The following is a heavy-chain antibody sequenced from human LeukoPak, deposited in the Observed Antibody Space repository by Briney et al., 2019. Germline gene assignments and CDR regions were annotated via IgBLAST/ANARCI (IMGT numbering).Heavy chain of an antibody. CDR2: ISGDGGST. CDR1: GFTFSSYA. CDR3: AKTSKYSTTWYDY. Sequence: GGSLRLSCAASGFTFSSYAMSWVRQAPGKGLEWVSGISGDGGSTYYADSVKGRFTISRGSSENALYLQMNSLRAEDTAVYYCAKTSKYSTTWYDYWGQGTLVTVSS. D-gene: IGHD6-13*01. V-gene: IGHV3-23*01. J-gene: IGHJ4*02.